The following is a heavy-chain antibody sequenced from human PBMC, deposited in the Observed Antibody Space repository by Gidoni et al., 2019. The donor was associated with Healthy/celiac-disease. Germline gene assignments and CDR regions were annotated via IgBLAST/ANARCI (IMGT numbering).Heavy chain of an antibody. CDR3: AKMAFDY. Sequence: QVQLVASGGGVVQPGMSLRLSCAASGFTFSSYGMHWVRQAPGKGLEWVAVISYDGSNKYYADSVKGRFTISRDNSKNTLYLQMNSLRAEDTAVYYCAKMAFDYWGQGTLVTVSS. V-gene: IGHV3-30*18. CDR2: ISYDGSNK. J-gene: IGHJ4*02. CDR1: GFTFSSYG.